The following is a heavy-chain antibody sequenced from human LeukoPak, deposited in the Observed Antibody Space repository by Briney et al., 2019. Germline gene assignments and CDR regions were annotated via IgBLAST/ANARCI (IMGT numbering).Heavy chain of an antibody. CDR2: ISSSSSYI. D-gene: IGHD1-7*01. CDR3: AKADWNYYFDY. V-gene: IGHV3-21*01. Sequence: PGGSLRLSCAASGFTFSSYSMNWVRQAPGKGLEWVSSISSSSSYIYYADSVKGRFTISRDNSKDTLYLQMNSLRAEDTAVYYCAKADWNYYFDYWGQGTLVTVSS. J-gene: IGHJ4*02. CDR1: GFTFSSYS.